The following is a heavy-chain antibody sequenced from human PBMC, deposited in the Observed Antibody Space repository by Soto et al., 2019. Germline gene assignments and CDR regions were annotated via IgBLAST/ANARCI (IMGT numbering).Heavy chain of an antibody. Sequence: GGSLRHSCTASGVTFISYAMSWVRQATGKGLEWVSAISGSGGSTYYADSVKGRFTISRDNSKNTLYLQMNSLRAEDTAVYYCAKGISDLFYWGQGTLVTVSS. CDR3: AKGISDLFY. V-gene: IGHV3-23*01. CDR2: ISGSGGST. D-gene: IGHD2-21*01. J-gene: IGHJ4*02. CDR1: GVTFISYA.